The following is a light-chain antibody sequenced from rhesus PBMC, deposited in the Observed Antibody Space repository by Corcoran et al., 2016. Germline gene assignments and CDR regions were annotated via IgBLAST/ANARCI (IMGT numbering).Light chain of an antibody. CDR3: QQHDNSPPT. Sequence: DIQMTQSPSSLSASVGDRVTITCRASQGISNWLAWYQQKPGKAPKLLIYRASNLETGVPSRSSGSGSGTDFTLTISSLQPEDIATYYCQQHDNSPPTFGQGTKVEIK. V-gene: IGKV1-69*01. J-gene: IGKJ1*01. CDR1: QGISNW. CDR2: RAS.